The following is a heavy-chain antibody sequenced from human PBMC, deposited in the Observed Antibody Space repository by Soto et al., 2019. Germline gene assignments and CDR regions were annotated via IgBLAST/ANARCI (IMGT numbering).Heavy chain of an antibody. Sequence: SETLSLTCAVYGGSFSGYYWSWIRQPPGKGLEWIGEINHSGSTNYNPSLKSRVTISVDTSKNQFSLKLSSVTAADTAVYYCARGKDGYSYGYDYWGQGTLVTVSS. CDR3: ARGKDGYSYGYDY. V-gene: IGHV4-34*01. J-gene: IGHJ4*02. CDR1: GGSFSGYY. CDR2: INHSGST. D-gene: IGHD5-18*01.